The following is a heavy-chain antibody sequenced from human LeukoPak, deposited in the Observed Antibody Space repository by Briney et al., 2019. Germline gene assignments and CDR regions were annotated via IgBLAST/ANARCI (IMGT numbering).Heavy chain of an antibody. J-gene: IGHJ5*02. V-gene: IGHV4-39*07. D-gene: IGHD1-26*01. CDR3: ARGQLMTYGSHWFDH. CDR1: GDSITNGDYY. CDR2: IYYTGST. Sequence: PSETLSLTCTVSGDSITNGDYYWAWLRQPPGKGLERIPTIYYTGSTYYNMSLRSRPTVSVDTSNNRFSLKLNSVAAADTAVYYCARGQLMTYGSHWFDHWGRGTLVTVSS.